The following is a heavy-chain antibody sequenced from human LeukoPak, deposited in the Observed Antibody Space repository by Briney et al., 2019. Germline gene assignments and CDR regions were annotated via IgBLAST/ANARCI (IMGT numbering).Heavy chain of an antibody. Sequence: SETLSLTCAIYGGSFSGYYWSWIRQPPGKGLEWIGEINHSGSTNYNPSLKRRVTISVATSKNQFSLKLSSVTAADTAVYYCARDPWQWLVPGAFDIWGQGTMVTVSS. CDR3: ARDPWQWLVPGAFDI. CDR1: GGSFSGYY. CDR2: INHSGST. D-gene: IGHD6-19*01. V-gene: IGHV4-34*01. J-gene: IGHJ3*02.